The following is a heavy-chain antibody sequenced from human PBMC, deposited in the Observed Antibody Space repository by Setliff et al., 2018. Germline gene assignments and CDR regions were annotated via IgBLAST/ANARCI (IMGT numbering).Heavy chain of an antibody. Sequence: GGSLRLSCVASGFSFRNCWVSWVRQAPGKGLEWVASINPEGSARYYVDSVKGRFTISRDNAKNSMSLQMSSLRSEDTALYYCLGAGTCSYWGQGTLVTVSS. V-gene: IGHV3-7*01. D-gene: IGHD3-10*02. CDR1: GFSFRNCW. J-gene: IGHJ4*02. CDR2: INPEGSAR. CDR3: LGAGTCSY.